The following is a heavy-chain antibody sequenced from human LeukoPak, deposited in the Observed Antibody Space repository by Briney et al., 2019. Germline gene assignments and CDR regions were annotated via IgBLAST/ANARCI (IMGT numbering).Heavy chain of an antibody. D-gene: IGHD1-26*01. J-gene: IGHJ6*02. CDR3: ARDLFGGSYHYYYGMDV. V-gene: IGHV3-21*01. Sequence: PGGSLRLSCAASGFTFSSYSMNWVRQAPGKGREWVSSISSSSSYIYYADSVKGRFTISRDNAKNSLYLQMNSLRAEDTAVYYCARDLFGGSYHYYYGMDVWGQGTTVTVSS. CDR2: ISSSSSYI. CDR1: GFTFSSYS.